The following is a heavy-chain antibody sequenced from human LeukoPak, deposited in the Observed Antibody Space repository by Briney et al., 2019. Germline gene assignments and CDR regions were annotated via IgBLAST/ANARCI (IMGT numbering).Heavy chain of an antibody. V-gene: IGHV3-30*18. Sequence: GGSLRLSCAASGFTFSSYGMHWVRQAPGKGLEWVAVISYDGSNKYYADSVKGRFAIYRDNSKNTLYLQMNSLRAEDTAVYYCAKDTTNKHYYGSGSYYSMGYYFDYWGQGTLVTVSS. J-gene: IGHJ4*02. CDR1: GFTFSSYG. CDR3: AKDTTNKHYYGSGSYYSMGYYFDY. CDR2: ISYDGSNK. D-gene: IGHD3-10*01.